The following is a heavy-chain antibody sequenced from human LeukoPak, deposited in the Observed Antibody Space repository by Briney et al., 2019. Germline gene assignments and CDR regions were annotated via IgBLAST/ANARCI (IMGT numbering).Heavy chain of an antibody. CDR3: TTDLGTYYHGSQRLIPIDY. D-gene: IGHD3-10*01. Sequence: GGSLRLSCVDSGFTFTNAWMSWVRQAPGKGLEWIGRIKSKTDGETTNYAEPVRGRFTISRDDSKSAVYLQMNSLKIEDTAVYYCTTDLGTYYHGSQRLIPIDYWGQGTPVTVSS. J-gene: IGHJ4*02. CDR2: IKSKTDGETT. V-gene: IGHV3-15*01. CDR1: GFTFTNAW.